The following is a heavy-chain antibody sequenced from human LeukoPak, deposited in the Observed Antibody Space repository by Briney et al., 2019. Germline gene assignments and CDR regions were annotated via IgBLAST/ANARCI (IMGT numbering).Heavy chain of an antibody. CDR3: ARGGAVQGYS. CDR1: GGSFSGYY. V-gene: IGHV4-34*01. CDR2: INHMGST. D-gene: IGHD3-16*02. Sequence: SETLSLTCAVYGGSFSGYYWSWIRQPPRKGREWIGEINHMGSTNYNPSPKSRVTLSGETSKKQFSLKLSSVTAADTAVYYCARGGAVQGYSWGQGTLVTVSS. J-gene: IGHJ4*02.